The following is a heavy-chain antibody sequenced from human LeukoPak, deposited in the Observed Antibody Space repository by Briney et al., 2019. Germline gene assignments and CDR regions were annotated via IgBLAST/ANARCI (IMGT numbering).Heavy chain of an antibody. V-gene: IGHV4-38-2*01. D-gene: IGHD3-22*01. CDR2: IYHSGST. CDR3: ARLISGSSGYYHYYYYYYYMDV. J-gene: IGHJ6*03. CDR1: GYSISSGYY. Sequence: SETLSLTCAVSGYSISSGYYWGWIRQPPGKGLEWIGSIYHSGSTYYNPSLKSRVTISVDTSKNQFSLKLSSVTAAVTAVYYCARLISGSSGYYHYYYYYYYMDVWGKGTTVTVSS.